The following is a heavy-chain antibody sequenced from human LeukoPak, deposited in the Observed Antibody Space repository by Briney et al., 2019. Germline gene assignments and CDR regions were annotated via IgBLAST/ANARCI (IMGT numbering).Heavy chain of an antibody. J-gene: IGHJ4*02. CDR1: GYTFTSYG. CDR3: ATVLKYQLLYTLDY. Sequence: ASVKVSCKASGYTFTSYGISWVRQAPGQGLEWMGGIIPIFGTANYAQKFQGRVTITTDESTSTAYMELSSLRSEDTAVYYCATVLKYQLLYTLDYWGRGTLVTVSS. D-gene: IGHD2-2*02. CDR2: IIPIFGTA. V-gene: IGHV1-69*05.